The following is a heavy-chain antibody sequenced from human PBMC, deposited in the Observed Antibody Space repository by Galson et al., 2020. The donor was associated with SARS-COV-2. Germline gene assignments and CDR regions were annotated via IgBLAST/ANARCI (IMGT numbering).Heavy chain of an antibody. D-gene: IGHD4-17*01. J-gene: IGHJ5*02. CDR3: ARDYGDYKYDNWFDP. CDR1: GFTFSSYW. Sequence: GGSLRLSCAASGFTFSSYWMSWVRQAPGKGLEWVANIKQDGSENYYVDSVKGRFTISRDNAKNSLYLQMNSLRAEDTAVYYCARDYGDYKYDNWFDPWGQGTLVTVSS. CDR2: IKQDGSEN. V-gene: IGHV3-7*01.